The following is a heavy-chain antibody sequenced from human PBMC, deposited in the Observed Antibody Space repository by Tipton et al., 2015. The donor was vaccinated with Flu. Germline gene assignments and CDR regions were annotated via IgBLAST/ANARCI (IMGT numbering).Heavy chain of an antibody. CDR1: GGSVSSSSYY. J-gene: IGHJ5*02. CDR3: ARDKGHSSSGSMGWFDP. D-gene: IGHD3-10*01. V-gene: IGHV4-39*07. CDR2: IYYSGST. Sequence: TLSLTCTVSGGSVSSSSYYWGWIRQPPGKGLEWIGSIYYSGSTYYNPSLNSRVTISVDTSKNQFSLELSSVTAADTAVYYCARDKGHSSSGSMGWFDPCGQGTLVTVSS.